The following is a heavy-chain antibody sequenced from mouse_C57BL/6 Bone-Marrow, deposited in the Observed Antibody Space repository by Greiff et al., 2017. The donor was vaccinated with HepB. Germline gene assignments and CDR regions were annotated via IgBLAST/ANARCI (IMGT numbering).Heavy chain of an antibody. V-gene: IGHV3-6*01. CDR3: ARRWDYDGYFYFDY. CDR1: GYSITSGYY. CDR2: ISYDGSN. D-gene: IGHD2-3*01. J-gene: IGHJ2*01. Sequence: EVQVVESGPGLVKPSQSLSLTCSVTGYSITSGYYWNWIRQFPGNKLEWMGYISYDGSNNYNPSLKNRISITRDTSKNQFFLKLNSVTTEDTATYYCARRWDYDGYFYFDYWGQGTTLTVSS.